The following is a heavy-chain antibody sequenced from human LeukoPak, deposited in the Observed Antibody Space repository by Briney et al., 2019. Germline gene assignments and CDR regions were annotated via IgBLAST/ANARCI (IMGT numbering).Heavy chain of an antibody. J-gene: IGHJ2*01. Sequence: SQTLSLTCAVSGGSISSGGYSWSWIRQPPGKGLEWIGYIYHSGSTYYNLSLKSRVTISVDRSKNQFSLNLTSVTAADTAVYYCARVLSTYWYFDLWGRGTLVTVSS. V-gene: IGHV4-30-2*01. CDR2: IYHSGST. D-gene: IGHD5/OR15-5a*01. CDR3: ARVLSTYWYFDL. CDR1: GGSISSGGYS.